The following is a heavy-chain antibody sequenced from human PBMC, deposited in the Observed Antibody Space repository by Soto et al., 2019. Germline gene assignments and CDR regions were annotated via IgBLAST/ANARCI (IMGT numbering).Heavy chain of an antibody. J-gene: IGHJ6*03. V-gene: IGHV1-18*01. CDR2: ISAYNGTT. CDR1: GYTFTSYG. D-gene: IGHD5-18*01. Sequence: QVQLVQSGAEVKKPGASVKVSCKASGYTFTSYGISWVRQAPGQGLARMEWISAYNGTTKYAQKLQGRVTMTTDTTKSTACMEQRSLRSDDTAVYYCAATSLEPRGYRYGYGGNYYYMDVWGKGTTVTVSS. CDR3: AATSLEPRGYRYGYGGNYYYMDV.